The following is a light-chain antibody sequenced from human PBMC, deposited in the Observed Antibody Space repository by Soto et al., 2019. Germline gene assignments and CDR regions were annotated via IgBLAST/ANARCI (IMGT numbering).Light chain of an antibody. Sequence: EIVMTQSPATLSVSPGERATLSCRASQSVGSKLAWYQQKPGQAPRLLIYGASTRATGFPARFSGSGSGTDFTLTISSLQSEDFALYYCQQYNTFPSLTFGGGTKVEIK. V-gene: IGKV3-15*01. CDR2: GAS. J-gene: IGKJ4*01. CDR3: QQYNTFPSLT. CDR1: QSVGSK.